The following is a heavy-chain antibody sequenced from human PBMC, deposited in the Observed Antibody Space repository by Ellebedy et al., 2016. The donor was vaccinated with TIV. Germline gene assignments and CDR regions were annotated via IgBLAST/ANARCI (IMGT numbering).Heavy chain of an antibody. CDR1: GFTFSNYW. J-gene: IGHJ3*02. CDR3: ARGGGSRLSHSFDI. D-gene: IGHD3-10*01. Sequence: PGGSLRLSCTASGFTFSNYWMTWVRQAPGKGLEWVANIKEDGSEKSYVDSVKGRFTISRDNAKNSLYLQMNSLRAEDTAVYYCARGGGSRLSHSFDIWGQGTMVTVSS. CDR2: IKEDGSEK. V-gene: IGHV3-7*01.